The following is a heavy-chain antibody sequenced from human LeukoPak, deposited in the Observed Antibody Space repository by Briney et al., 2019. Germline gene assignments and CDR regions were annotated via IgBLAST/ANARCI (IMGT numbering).Heavy chain of an antibody. CDR3: ARGGYSSSAGDY. CDR1: GYTFTSYY. V-gene: IGHV1-8*02. J-gene: IGHJ4*02. D-gene: IGHD6-6*01. CDR2: MNPNSGNT. Sequence: ASVKVSCKASGYTFTSYYMHWVRQATGQGLEWMGWMNPNSGNTGYAQKFQGRVTMTRNTSISTAYMELSSLRSEDTAVYYCARGGYSSSAGDYWGQGTLVTVSS.